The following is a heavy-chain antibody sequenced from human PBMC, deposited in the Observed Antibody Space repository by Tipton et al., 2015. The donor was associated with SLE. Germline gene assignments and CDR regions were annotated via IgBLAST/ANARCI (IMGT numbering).Heavy chain of an antibody. Sequence: SLRLSCEASGITFYQYAMTWVRQAPGQGLEWVSMIYSGGSSYYVDSVMGRFTISRDNPKNTLYLQMNGLRSEDTARYYCATRPSNGDRGPLDYWGPGTQVTVSS. CDR2: IYSGGSS. CDR1: GITFYQYA. J-gene: IGHJ4*02. V-gene: IGHV3-23*03. CDR3: ATRPSNGDRGPLDY. D-gene: IGHD4-17*01.